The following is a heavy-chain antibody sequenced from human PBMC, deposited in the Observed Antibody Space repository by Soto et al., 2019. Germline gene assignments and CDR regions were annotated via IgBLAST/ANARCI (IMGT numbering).Heavy chain of an antibody. CDR3: ASEILLQYSSGWYDAFDI. D-gene: IGHD6-19*01. CDR2: ISSSSSYI. CDR1: GFTFSSYS. J-gene: IGHJ3*02. Sequence: LRLSCAASGFTFSSYSMNWVRQAPGKGLEWVSSISSSSSYIYYADSVKGRFTISRDNAKNSLYLQMNSLRAEDTAVYYCASEILLQYSSGWYDAFDIWGQGTMVTVSS. V-gene: IGHV3-21*01.